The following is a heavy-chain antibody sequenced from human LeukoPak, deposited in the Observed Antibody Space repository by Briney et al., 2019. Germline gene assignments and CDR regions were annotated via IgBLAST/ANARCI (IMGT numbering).Heavy chain of an antibody. Sequence: GASVTVSCTTSGYIFTRYYMYWVRQAPGQGLEWMGQINPNSGGANYAQKFQGRVTMTRDTSINTAYMELTRLRSDDTAVYYCAREAVADHAFDIWGQGTMVTVSS. CDR2: INPNSGGA. D-gene: IGHD6-19*01. CDR1: GYIFTRYY. J-gene: IGHJ3*02. CDR3: AREAVADHAFDI. V-gene: IGHV1-2*06.